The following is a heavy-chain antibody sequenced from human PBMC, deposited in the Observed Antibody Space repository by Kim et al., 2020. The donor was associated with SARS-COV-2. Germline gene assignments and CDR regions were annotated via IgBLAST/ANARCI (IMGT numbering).Heavy chain of an antibody. D-gene: IGHD3-10*01. CDR3: ARAGFGASGGMDV. J-gene: IGHJ6*02. V-gene: IGHV3-13*01. Sequence: YPGSVKGRFTISKENAKNSLYLQMNSLRAGDTAVYYCARAGFGASGGMDVWGQGTTVTVSS.